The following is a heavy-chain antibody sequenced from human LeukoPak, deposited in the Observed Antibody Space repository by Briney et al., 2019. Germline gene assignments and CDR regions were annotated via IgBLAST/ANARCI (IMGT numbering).Heavy chain of an antibody. D-gene: IGHD3-22*01. CDR1: GYTFTNYD. V-gene: IGHV1-18*01. CDR2: ISAYNGNT. CDR3: ARAPYYYDSSGYYYPFDY. Sequence: GASVKVSCKASGYTFTNYDISWVRQAPGQGLEWMGWISAYNGNTNYAQKLQGRVTMTTDTSTSTAYMELRSLRSDDTAVFYCARAPYYYDSSGYYYPFDYWGQGTLVTVSS. J-gene: IGHJ4*02.